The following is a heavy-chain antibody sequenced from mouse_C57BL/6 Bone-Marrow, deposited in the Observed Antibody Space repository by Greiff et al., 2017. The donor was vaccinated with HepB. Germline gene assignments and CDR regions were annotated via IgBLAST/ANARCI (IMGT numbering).Heavy chain of an antibody. CDR2: IYPGSGST. Sequence: QVQLKQPGAELVKPGASVKMSCKASGYTFTSYWITWVKQRPGQGLEWIGDIYPGSGSTNYNEKFKSKATLTVDTSSSTAYMQLSSLTSEDSAVYYCARCEAVVVTKDYWGQGTTLTVSS. J-gene: IGHJ2*01. V-gene: IGHV1-55*01. D-gene: IGHD1-1*01. CDR3: ARCEAVVVTKDY. CDR1: GYTFTSYW.